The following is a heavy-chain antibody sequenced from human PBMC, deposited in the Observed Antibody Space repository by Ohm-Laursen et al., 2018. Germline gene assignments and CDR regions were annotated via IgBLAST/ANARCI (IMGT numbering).Heavy chain of an antibody. V-gene: IGHV3-53*01. J-gene: IGHJ4*02. CDR2: IYSGGDM. Sequence: SLRLSCSASGFTISNNYMNWVRQAPGKGLEWVSLIYSGGDMFYAGSVKGRFTISRDKSKNTLYLQMNSLRVEDTAMYFCARDVPGIVASRGGGWGQGTLVTVSS. CDR3: ARDVPGIVASRGGG. D-gene: IGHD3-16*01. CDR1: GFTISNNY.